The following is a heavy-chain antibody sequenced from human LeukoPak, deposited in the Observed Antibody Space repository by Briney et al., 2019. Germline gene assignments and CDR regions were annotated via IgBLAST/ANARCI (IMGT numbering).Heavy chain of an antibody. V-gene: IGHV3-53*01. CDR2: IYSGGST. J-gene: IGHJ4*02. CDR1: GFTVSSNY. CDR3: ARADGDYFGYYFDY. Sequence: GGSLRLSCAASGFTVSSNYMSWVRQAPGKGLEWVSVIYSGGSTYYADSVKGRFTISRDNSKNTLYFQMNTRRAKDTDVYYCARADGDYFGYYFDYWGQGNLVTVSS. D-gene: IGHD4-17*01.